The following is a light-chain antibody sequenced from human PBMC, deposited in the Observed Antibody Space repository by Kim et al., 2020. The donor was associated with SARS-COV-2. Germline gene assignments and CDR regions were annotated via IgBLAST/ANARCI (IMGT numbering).Light chain of an antibody. CDR1: SSDVGAYKY. V-gene: IGLV2-14*03. J-gene: IGLJ3*02. CDR3: SSYTTTGTLV. CDR2: DVN. Sequence: QSALTQPASMSGSPGQSITLSCTGTSSDVGAYKYVSWYRQYPGKAPKVIIFDVNKRPAGVSDRFSGSKSDNTASLTIYGLQSEDEAEYYCSSYTTTGTLVFGGGTKVTVL.